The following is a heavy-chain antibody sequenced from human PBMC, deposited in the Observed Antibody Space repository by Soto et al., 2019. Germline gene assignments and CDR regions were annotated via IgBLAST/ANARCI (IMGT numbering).Heavy chain of an antibody. Sequence: GGSLRLSCAASGFTFSSYAMSWVRQAPGKGLEWVSAISGSGGSTYYADSVKGRFTISRDNSKNTLYLQMNSLRAEDTAVYYCASRPELWELLTYFDYWGQGTLVTVSS. CDR3: ASRPELWELLTYFDY. V-gene: IGHV3-23*01. CDR2: ISGSGGST. J-gene: IGHJ4*02. D-gene: IGHD1-26*01. CDR1: GFTFSSYA.